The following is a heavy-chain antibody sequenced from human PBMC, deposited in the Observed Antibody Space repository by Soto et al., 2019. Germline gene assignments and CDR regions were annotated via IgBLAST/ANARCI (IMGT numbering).Heavy chain of an antibody. J-gene: IGHJ5*02. Sequence: SVKVSCKASGGTFSSYTISWVRQAPGQGLEWMGRIIPILGIANYAQKFQGRVTITADKSTSTAYMELSSLRSEDTAVYYCARSCSGGSCYGWFDPWGQGTLVTVSS. CDR3: ARSCSGGSCYGWFDP. CDR1: GGTFSSYT. CDR2: IIPILGIA. D-gene: IGHD2-15*01. V-gene: IGHV1-69*02.